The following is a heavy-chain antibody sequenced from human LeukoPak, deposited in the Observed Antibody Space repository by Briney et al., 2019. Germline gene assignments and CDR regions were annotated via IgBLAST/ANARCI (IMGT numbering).Heavy chain of an antibody. V-gene: IGHV3-23*01. CDR1: GFTFSSYA. D-gene: IGHD1-26*01. CDR3: AKDPGIVGATRPHFDY. J-gene: IGHJ4*02. Sequence: GGSLRLSCAASGFTFSSYAMSWVRQAPGKGLEWVSAISGSGGSTYYTDSVKGRFTISRDNSKNTLYLQMNSPRAGDTAVYYCAKDPGIVGATRPHFDYWGQGTLVTVSS. CDR2: ISGSGGST.